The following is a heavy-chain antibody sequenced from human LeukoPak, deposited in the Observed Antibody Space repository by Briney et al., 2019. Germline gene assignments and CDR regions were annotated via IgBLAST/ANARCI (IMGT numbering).Heavy chain of an antibody. Sequence: GGSLRLSCATSGFIVSSKYMIWVRQAPGKGLEWVSVIHSGGSTYSADSVKGRFTISRDNSKNALYLQMNSLRPEDTAVYYCARMDLWRGAGGWSHFDYWGQGTLVTVSS. CDR1: GFIVSSKY. CDR3: ARMDLWRGAGGWSHFDY. CDR2: IHSGGST. V-gene: IGHV3-66*02. D-gene: IGHD1-14*01. J-gene: IGHJ4*02.